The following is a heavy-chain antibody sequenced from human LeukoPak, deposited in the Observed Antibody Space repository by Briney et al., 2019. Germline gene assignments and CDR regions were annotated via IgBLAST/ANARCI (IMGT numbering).Heavy chain of an antibody. Sequence: PGGSLRLSCTASGFTFSGYSMNWVHQAPGKGLEWISYIRSSGSTIYYADSMKGRFTISRDNAKNSLYLQMNSLRAEDTAVYYCAREPNTPVIAARNYFGYWGQGTLVTVSS. CDR1: GFTFSGYS. J-gene: IGHJ4*02. CDR3: AREPNTPVIAARNYFGY. D-gene: IGHD6-6*01. V-gene: IGHV3-48*04. CDR2: IRSSGSTI.